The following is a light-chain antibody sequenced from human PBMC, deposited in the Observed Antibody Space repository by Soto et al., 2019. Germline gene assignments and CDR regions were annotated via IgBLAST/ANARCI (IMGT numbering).Light chain of an antibody. Sequence: EVVLTQSAVTLSLSQGARATVSCRDSQSFRGLLAWYQQKPGQAPRLLIYDAYNRATGIPPRFSGSGSGTDFTLTISSLEPEDSAVYYCQQRHMWPITFGQGTRVDIK. J-gene: IGKJ5*01. CDR3: QQRHMWPIT. CDR2: DAY. CDR1: QSFRGL. V-gene: IGKV3-11*01.